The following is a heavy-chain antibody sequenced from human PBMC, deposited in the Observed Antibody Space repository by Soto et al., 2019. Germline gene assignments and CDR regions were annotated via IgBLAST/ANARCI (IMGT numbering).Heavy chain of an antibody. CDR2: ISAYNGNT. J-gene: IGHJ5*02. D-gene: IGHD2-21*02. CDR3: ARDQIVVVTAIPESDWFDP. V-gene: IGHV1-18*04. CDR1: GYTFTSYG. Sequence: ASVKVSCKASGYTFTSYGISWVRQAPGQGLEWMGWISAYNGNTNYAQKLQGRVTMTTDTSTSTAYMELRSLRSDDTAVYYCARDQIVVVTAIPESDWFDPWGQGTLVTVSP.